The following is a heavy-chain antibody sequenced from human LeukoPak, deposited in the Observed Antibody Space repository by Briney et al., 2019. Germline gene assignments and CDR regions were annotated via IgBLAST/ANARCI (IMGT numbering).Heavy chain of an antibody. CDR3: ARTRGVTIYYYYGMDV. V-gene: IGHV1-8*01. J-gene: IGHJ6*02. CDR2: MNPNSGNT. D-gene: IGHD3-10*01. CDR1: GYTFTSYD. Sequence: ASVKVPCKASGYTFTSYDINWVRQATGQGLEWMGWMNPNSGNTGYAQKFQGRVTMTRNTSISTAYMELSSLRSEDTAVYYCARTRGVTIYYYYGMDVWGQGTTVTVSS.